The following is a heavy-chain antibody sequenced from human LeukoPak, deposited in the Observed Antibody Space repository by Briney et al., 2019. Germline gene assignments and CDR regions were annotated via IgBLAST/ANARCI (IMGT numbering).Heavy chain of an antibody. CDR2: IKNKVDGGTT. Sequence: GGSLRLSCAGSGFTFSDAWMSWVRQAPGQGLEWVGRIKNKVDGGTTDYAAPAKGRFTISRDDAKNMAYLQMSSLKIEDTGVYYCTTRGGLGHWGQGTLVTVSS. J-gene: IGHJ4*02. D-gene: IGHD3-10*01. V-gene: IGHV3-15*01. CDR3: TTRGGLGH. CDR1: GFTFSDAW.